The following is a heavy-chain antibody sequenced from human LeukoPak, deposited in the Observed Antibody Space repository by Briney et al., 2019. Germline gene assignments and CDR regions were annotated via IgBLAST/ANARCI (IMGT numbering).Heavy chain of an antibody. D-gene: IGHD2-15*01. CDR2: INHSGST. CDR1: GGSFSGYY. V-gene: IGHV4-34*01. J-gene: IGHJ4*02. CDR3: ARHPFATPFDY. Sequence: SETLSLTCAVYGGSFSGYYWSWIRQPPGKGLEWIGEINHSGSTNYNPSLKSRVTMSLDTSKNQLSLRLSSVTAADTAVYYCARHPFATPFDYWGRGTLVTVSS.